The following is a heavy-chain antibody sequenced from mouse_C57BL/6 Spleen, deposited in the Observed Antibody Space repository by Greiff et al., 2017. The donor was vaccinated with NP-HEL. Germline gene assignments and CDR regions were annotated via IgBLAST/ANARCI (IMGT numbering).Heavy chain of an antibody. CDR2: ISDGGSYT. CDR3: ARDSSSGYRFAY. D-gene: IGHD3-2*02. J-gene: IGHJ3*01. V-gene: IGHV5-4*01. Sequence: EVKLVESGGGLVKPGGSLKLSCAASGFTFSSYAMSWVRQTPEKRLEWVATISDGGSYTYYPDNVKGRFTISRDNANNNLYLQMSHLKSEDTAMYYCARDSSSGYRFAYWGQGTLVTVSA. CDR1: GFTFSSYA.